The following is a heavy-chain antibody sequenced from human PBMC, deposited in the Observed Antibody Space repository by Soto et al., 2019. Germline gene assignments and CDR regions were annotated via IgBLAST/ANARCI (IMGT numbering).Heavy chain of an antibody. CDR2: ISPKSGTM. V-gene: IGHV1-2*02. Sequence: ASVKVSCKASGYSLIDYYTHWVRQAPGQGLEWLGRISPKSGTMNYARKFRGRVTLTWDASLNTAYMELSSLRSDDTALYYCARPPGYIRDWYYFDSWGQGTLVTVSS. J-gene: IGHJ4*02. CDR3: ARPPGYIRDWYYFDS. CDR1: GYSLIDYY. D-gene: IGHD6-19*01.